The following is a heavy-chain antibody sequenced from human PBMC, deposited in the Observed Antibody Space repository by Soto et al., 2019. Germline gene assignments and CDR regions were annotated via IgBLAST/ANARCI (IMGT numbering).Heavy chain of an antibody. D-gene: IGHD4-17*01. Sequence: QVQLQESGPGLVKPSGTLSLTCGVSGGSISSSKWWSWVRQPPGKGLEWIGEIYHSGSTNYNSSLKSRVTISVDKSKNQFSLKLSSVTAADTALYYCASKDYADYGWFDPWCQGTLVTVSS. V-gene: IGHV4-4*02. CDR2: IYHSGST. J-gene: IGHJ5*02. CDR3: ASKDYADYGWFDP. CDR1: GGSISSSKW.